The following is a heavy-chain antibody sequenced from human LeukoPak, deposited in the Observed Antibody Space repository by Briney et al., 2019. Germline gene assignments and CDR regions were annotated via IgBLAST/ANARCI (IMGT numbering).Heavy chain of an antibody. D-gene: IGHD5-18*01. Sequence: SETLSLTCTVSGGSISSSSYYWGWIRQPPGKGLEWIGEINHSGSTNYNPSLKSRVTISVDTSKNQFSLKLSSVTAADTAVYYCARGVRYSYGSYYYYMDVWGKGTTVTVSS. CDR1: GGSISSSSYY. J-gene: IGHJ6*03. CDR3: ARGVRYSYGSYYYYMDV. CDR2: INHSGST. V-gene: IGHV4-39*07.